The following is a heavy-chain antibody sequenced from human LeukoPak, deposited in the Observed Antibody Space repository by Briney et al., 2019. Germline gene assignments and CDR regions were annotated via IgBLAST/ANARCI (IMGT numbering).Heavy chain of an antibody. D-gene: IGHD4-17*01. J-gene: IGHJ4*02. V-gene: IGHV4-39*01. CDR1: GGSISSSNYY. CDR3: ARHGEYGDYRGPFDY. CDR2: IYYSGST. Sequence: SETLSLTCTVSGGSISSSNYYWGWIRQPPGKGLEWIGSIYYSGSTYYNPSLKSRVTISVYTSKNQFSLKLSSVTAADTAVYYCARHGEYGDYRGPFDYWGQGTLVTVSS.